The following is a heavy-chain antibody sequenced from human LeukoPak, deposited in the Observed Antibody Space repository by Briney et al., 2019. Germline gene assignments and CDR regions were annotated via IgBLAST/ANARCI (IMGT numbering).Heavy chain of an antibody. D-gene: IGHD3-22*01. Sequence: GASVKVSCKASGYTFTSYGISWVRQAPGQGLEWVGWISAYNGNTNYAQKLQGRVTMTTDTSTSTAYMELRSLRSDDTAVYYCARDSYDSSGNYLDSWGQGTRVTVSS. CDR3: ARDSYDSSGNYLDS. CDR2: ISAYNGNT. J-gene: IGHJ4*02. V-gene: IGHV1-18*01. CDR1: GYTFTSYG.